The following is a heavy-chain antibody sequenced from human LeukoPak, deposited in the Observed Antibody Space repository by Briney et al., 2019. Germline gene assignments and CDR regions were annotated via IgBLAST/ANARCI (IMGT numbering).Heavy chain of an antibody. CDR3: AKSGSTSWYLDY. Sequence: PGGSLRLSCAASGFTFSSYAMSWVRQAPGKGLEWVSAISGTADNNDNTYYADSVKGLFTISRDNSKSTLYLQMSSLRAEDAAVYYCAKSGSTSWYLDYWGQGTLVTVSS. V-gene: IGHV3-23*01. CDR2: ISGTADNNDNT. D-gene: IGHD6-13*01. J-gene: IGHJ4*02. CDR1: GFTFSSYA.